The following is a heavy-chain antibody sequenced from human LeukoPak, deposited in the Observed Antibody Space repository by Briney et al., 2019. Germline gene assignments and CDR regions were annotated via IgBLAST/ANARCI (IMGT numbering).Heavy chain of an antibody. V-gene: IGHV1-69*05. D-gene: IGHD2-15*01. CDR3: ARDVVVVAATMRFDP. CDR2: IIPIFGTA. CDR1: GGTFSSYA. J-gene: IGHJ5*02. Sequence: SVKVSCKASGGTFSSYAISWVRQAPGQGLEWMGGIIPIFGTANYAQKFQGRVTMTRDTSISTAYMELSRLRSDDTAVYYCARDVVVVAATMRFDPWGQGTLVTVSS.